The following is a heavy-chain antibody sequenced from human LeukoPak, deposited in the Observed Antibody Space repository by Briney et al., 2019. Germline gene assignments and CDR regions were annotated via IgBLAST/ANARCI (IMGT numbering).Heavy chain of an antibody. CDR3: ARYVGPFDI. CDR1: GGSISSGGYY. D-gene: IGHD1-26*01. CDR2: IYYSGST. V-gene: IGHV4-61*08. J-gene: IGHJ3*02. Sequence: SETLTLTCTVAGGSISSGGYYWSWIRQPPGKGLEWIGYIYYSGSTNYNPSLKSRVTISVDTSKNQFSLKLSSVTAADTALYYCARYVGPFDIWGQGTMVTVSS.